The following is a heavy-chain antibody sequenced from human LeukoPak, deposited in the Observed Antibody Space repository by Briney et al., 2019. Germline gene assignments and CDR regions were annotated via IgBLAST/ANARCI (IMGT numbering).Heavy chain of an antibody. CDR3: ARVLQAARRAFDY. J-gene: IGHJ4*02. Sequence: SETLSLTCTVSGGSISSGGYYWSWIRQHPGKGLEWIGYICYSGSTYYNPSLKSRVTISVDTSKNQFSLKLSSVTAADTAVYYCARVLQAARRAFDYWGQGTLVTVSS. CDR1: GGSISSGGYY. V-gene: IGHV4-31*03. CDR2: ICYSGST. D-gene: IGHD6-6*01.